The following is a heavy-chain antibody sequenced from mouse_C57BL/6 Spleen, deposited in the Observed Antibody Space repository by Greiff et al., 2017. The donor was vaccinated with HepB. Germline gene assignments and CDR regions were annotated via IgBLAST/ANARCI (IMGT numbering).Heavy chain of an antibody. D-gene: IGHD2-4*01. CDR2: IYPGDGDT. CDR3: ARGGYDYDEDFDY. Sequence: QVQLQQSGAELVKPGASVKISCKASGYAFSSYWMNWVKQRPGKGLEWIGQIYPGDGDTNYNGKFKGKATLTADKSSSTAYMQLSSLTSEDSAVYFCARGGYDYDEDFDYWGQGTTLTVSS. V-gene: IGHV1-80*01. CDR1: GYAFSSYW. J-gene: IGHJ2*01.